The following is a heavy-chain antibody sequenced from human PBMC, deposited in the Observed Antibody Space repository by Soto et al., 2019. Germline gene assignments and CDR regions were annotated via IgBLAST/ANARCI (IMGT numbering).Heavy chain of an antibody. D-gene: IGHD2-15*01. CDR2: IKEDGSEK. CDR1: GFTFSSYW. Sequence: EVQVVESGGGLVQPGGSLRLSCAASGFTFSSYWMSWVRQAPGKGLEWVANIKEDGSEKYFVDSVKGRFTISRDNAKNSLYLQMNSLRDEDTAVYYCARGGHPPDYWGQGTLVTGSS. CDR3: ARGGHPPDY. J-gene: IGHJ4*02. V-gene: IGHV3-7*01.